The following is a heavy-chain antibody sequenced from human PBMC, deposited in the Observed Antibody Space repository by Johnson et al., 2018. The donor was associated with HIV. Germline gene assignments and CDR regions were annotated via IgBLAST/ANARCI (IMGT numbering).Heavy chain of an antibody. Sequence: VQLVESGGGLVQPGGSLRLSCAASGISVSSYYMSWVRQAPGKGLEWVSVLFSGDSTNYADSVKGRFTISRDNSKNTLYLQINSLRAEDTALYYCAKDIRRRGSGWVIDIWGQGTMVTVSS. D-gene: IGHD6-19*01. CDR3: AKDIRRRGSGWVIDI. J-gene: IGHJ3*02. V-gene: IGHV3-66*02. CDR1: GISVSSYY. CDR2: LFSGDST.